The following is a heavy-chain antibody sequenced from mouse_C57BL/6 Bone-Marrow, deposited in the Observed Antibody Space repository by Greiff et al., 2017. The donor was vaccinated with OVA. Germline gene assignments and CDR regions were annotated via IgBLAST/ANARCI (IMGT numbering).Heavy chain of an antibody. J-gene: IGHJ3*01. CDR3: AREAYGRGFAY. CDR1: GFTFSDYY. CDR2: INYDGSST. V-gene: IGHV5-16*01. D-gene: IGHD1-1*01. Sequence: DVKLVESEGGLVQPGSSMKLSCTASGFTFSDYYMAWVRQVPEKGLEWVANINYDGSSTYYLDSLKSRFIISRDNAKNILYLQMSSLKSEDTATYYCAREAYGRGFAYWGQGTLVTVSA.